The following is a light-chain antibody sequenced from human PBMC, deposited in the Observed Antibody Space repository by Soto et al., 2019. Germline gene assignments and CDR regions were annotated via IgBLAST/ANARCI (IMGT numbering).Light chain of an antibody. CDR3: QQSYSTPPF. Sequence: DLQMTQSPSSLSASVGDRVTITCRASQSISSYLNWYQQKPGKAPKLLIYAASSLQSGVPSRFSGSGSGTDFTLTISSLQPEDFATYYCQQSYSTPPFFGQGTKLEIK. CDR2: AAS. J-gene: IGKJ2*01. CDR1: QSISSY. V-gene: IGKV1-39*01.